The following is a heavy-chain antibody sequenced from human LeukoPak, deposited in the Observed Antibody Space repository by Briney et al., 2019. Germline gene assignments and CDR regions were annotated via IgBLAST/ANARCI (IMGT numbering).Heavy chain of an antibody. CDR3: AKDRRRNYDILTGPIDD. D-gene: IGHD3-9*01. V-gene: IGHV3-74*01. J-gene: IGHJ4*02. CDR1: GFTFSSYW. CDR2: INSDGSST. Sequence: GGSLRLSCAASGFTFSSYWMHWVRQAPGKGLVWVSRINSDGSSTSYADSVKGRFTISRDNAKNTLYLQMNSLRAEDTAVYYCAKDRRRNYDILTGPIDDWGQGTLVTVSS.